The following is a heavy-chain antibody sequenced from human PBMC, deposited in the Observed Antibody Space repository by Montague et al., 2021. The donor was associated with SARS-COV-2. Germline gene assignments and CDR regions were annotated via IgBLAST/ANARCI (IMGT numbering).Heavy chain of an antibody. CDR2: IYYSGST. Sequence: SETLSLTCTVSGGSISSSSYYWGWIRQAPGKGLEWIGSIYYSGSTYYNPSLKSRVTISVDTSKNQFSLKPSSVTAADTAVYYFARDPSRQPLLYPIGDYYHGMDVWGQGTTVTVSS. CDR3: ARDPSRQPLLYPIGDYYHGMDV. CDR1: GGSISSSSYY. D-gene: IGHD2-2*02. V-gene: IGHV4-39*07. J-gene: IGHJ6*02.